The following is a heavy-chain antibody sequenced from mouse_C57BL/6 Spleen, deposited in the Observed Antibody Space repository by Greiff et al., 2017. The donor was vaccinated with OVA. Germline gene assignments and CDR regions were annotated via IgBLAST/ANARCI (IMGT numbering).Heavy chain of an antibody. CDR3: ALYDYDAFDY. J-gene: IGHJ2*01. CDR2: IDPSDSYT. D-gene: IGHD2-4*01. V-gene: IGHV1-50*01. CDR1: GYTFTSYW. Sequence: QVQLKQPGAELVKPGASVKLSCKASGYTFTSYWMQWVKQRPGQGLEWIGEIDPSDSYTNYNQKFKGKATFTVDTSSSTAYMQLSSLTSEDSAVYYCALYDYDAFDYWGQGTTLTVSS.